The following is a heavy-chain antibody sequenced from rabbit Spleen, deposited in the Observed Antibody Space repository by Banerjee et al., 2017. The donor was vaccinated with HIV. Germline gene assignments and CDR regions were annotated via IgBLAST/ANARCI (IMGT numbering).Heavy chain of an antibody. CDR2: IYTAGGNT. CDR3: AREFGYGGYVDV. D-gene: IGHD2-1*01. Sequence: QEQLVESGGGLVKPEGTLKLSCTASGFSFSNKAVMCWVRQAPGKGLEWIACIYTAGGNTYYATWAKGRFTISKTSSTTVTLQMTSLTVADTATYFCAREFGYGGYVDVWGPGTLVTVS. V-gene: IGHV1S45*01. J-gene: IGHJ6*01. CDR1: GFSFSNKAV.